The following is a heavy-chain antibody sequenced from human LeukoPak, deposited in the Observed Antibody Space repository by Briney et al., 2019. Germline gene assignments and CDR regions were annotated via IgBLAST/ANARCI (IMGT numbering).Heavy chain of an antibody. CDR3: ARDGRRTYSSGWYYYYYMDI. CDR1: GGTFSSYA. Sequence: SVKVSCKASGGTFSSYAISWVRQAPGQGLEWMGGIIPISGTANYAQKFQGRVTITTDESTSTAYMELSSLRSEDTAVYYCARDGRRTYSSGWYYYYYMDIWGKGTTVTVSS. V-gene: IGHV1-69*05. D-gene: IGHD6-19*01. J-gene: IGHJ6*03. CDR2: IIPISGTA.